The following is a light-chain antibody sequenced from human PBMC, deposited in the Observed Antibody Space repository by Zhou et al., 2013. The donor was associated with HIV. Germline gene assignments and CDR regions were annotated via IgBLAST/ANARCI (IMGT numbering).Light chain of an antibody. J-gene: IGKJ4*01. CDR1: QSLLYSKGYNY. V-gene: IGKV2-29*03. CDR3: MQALQTPLT. Sequence: DIVMTQFPLSLPVTPGEPASISCRSSQSLLYSKGYNYLDWYVQRPGQSPQLLIYEVSNRFSGVPDRFSGSGSGTDFTLKISRVEAEDVGVYYCMQALQTPLTFGGGPRWRS. CDR2: EVS.